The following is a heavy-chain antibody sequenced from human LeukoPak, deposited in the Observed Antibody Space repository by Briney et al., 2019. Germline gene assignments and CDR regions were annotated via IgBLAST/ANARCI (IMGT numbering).Heavy chain of an antibody. D-gene: IGHD6-13*01. Sequence: PSETLSLTCAVYGGSFSGYYWTWIRQPPGEGLEWIAEIIHSGSTNYNPSLKSRVTISVDTSKNQFSLKLSSVTAADTAVYYCARGRPGIAAGGIKYYYGMDVWGQGIPVTVSS. V-gene: IGHV4-34*01. CDR3: ARGRPGIAAGGIKYYYGMDV. CDR2: IIHSGST. CDR1: GGSFSGYY. J-gene: IGHJ6*02.